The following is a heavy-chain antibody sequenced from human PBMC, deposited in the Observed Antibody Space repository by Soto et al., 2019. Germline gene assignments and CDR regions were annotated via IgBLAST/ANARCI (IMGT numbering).Heavy chain of an antibody. CDR1: GFTFSSYG. D-gene: IGHD6-6*01. J-gene: IGHJ4*02. Sequence: GGSLRLSCAASGFTFSSYGMHWVRQAPGKGLEWVAVIWYDGSNKYYADSVKGRFTISRDNSKNTLYLQMNSLRAEDTAVYYCARDHSASSSSAAFGYWGQGTLVTVSS. CDR2: IWYDGSNK. CDR3: ARDHSASSSSAAFGY. V-gene: IGHV3-33*08.